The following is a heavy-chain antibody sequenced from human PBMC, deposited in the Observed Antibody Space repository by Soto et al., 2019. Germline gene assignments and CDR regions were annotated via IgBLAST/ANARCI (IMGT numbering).Heavy chain of an antibody. CDR1: GGTFSSYA. Sequence: QVQLVQSGAEVKKPGSSVKVSCKASGGTFSSYAISWVRQAPGQGLEWMGGIIPIFGTANYAQKFQGSVAITADESKSTGYLEMSSLRCEDTAVYYCTSDQEGYDYVWGSYRWNWFDPWCQGTLVTVTS. V-gene: IGHV1-69*12. D-gene: IGHD3-16*02. J-gene: IGHJ5*02. CDR3: TSDQEGYDYVWGSYRWNWFDP. CDR2: IIPIFGTA.